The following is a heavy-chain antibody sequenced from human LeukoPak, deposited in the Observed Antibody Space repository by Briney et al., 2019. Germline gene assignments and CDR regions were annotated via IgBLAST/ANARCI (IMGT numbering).Heavy chain of an antibody. D-gene: IGHD1-26*01. CDR2: IYHSGST. CDR3: ARDDSGTYAALDY. CDR1: GSSISSSNW. J-gene: IGHJ4*02. V-gene: IGHV4-4*02. Sequence: SGTLSLTCAVSGSSISSSNWWSWVRQPPGKGLEWIGEIYHSGSTNYNPSLKSRVTISVDKSKNHFSLNLSSVTAADTAVYYCARDDSGTYAALDYWGQGTLVTVSS.